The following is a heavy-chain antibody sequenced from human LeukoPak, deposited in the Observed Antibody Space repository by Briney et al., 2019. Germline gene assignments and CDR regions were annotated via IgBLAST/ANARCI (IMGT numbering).Heavy chain of an antibody. V-gene: IGHV3-7*01. Sequence: PGGSLRLSCAASGFTFSNFWMSWVRQVPGEGLECVANIKQDGSEIHYVDSVKGRFTISRDNAQNSLYLHMHSLRAEDTAVYYCTRDRQGSGIYSTDYWGRGTLVTVSS. CDR2: IKQDGSEI. J-gene: IGHJ4*02. CDR3: TRDRQGSGIYSTDY. CDR1: GFTFSNFW. D-gene: IGHD3-10*01.